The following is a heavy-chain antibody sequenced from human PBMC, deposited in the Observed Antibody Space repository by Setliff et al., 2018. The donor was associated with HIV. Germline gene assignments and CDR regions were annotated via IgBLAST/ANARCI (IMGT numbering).Heavy chain of an antibody. J-gene: IGHJ3*02. CDR2: IGPYKDRT. Sequence: ASVKVSCKASGYSFTSYLIHWVRQAPGQGLEWMGWIGPYKDRTEYEQKFQGRVTMSRDTSTSTVYMELSSLRSEDTAVYYCARDYFDSSAYHYGFGAFDIWGQGTMVTVSS. D-gene: IGHD3-22*01. CDR3: ARDYFDSSAYHYGFGAFDI. V-gene: IGHV1-46*01. CDR1: GYSFTSYL.